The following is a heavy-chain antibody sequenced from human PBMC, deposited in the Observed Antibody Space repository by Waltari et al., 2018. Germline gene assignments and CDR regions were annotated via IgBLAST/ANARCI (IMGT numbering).Heavy chain of an antibody. J-gene: IGHJ4*02. Sequence: QVQLVQSGAEVKKPGASVKVSCKASGYTFTSYDINWVRQATGQGLEWMGWRNPNSGNTGDAQKFQGRVTITRKTSISTAYMELSSLRSEDTAVYYCARTMTCGGDCYSDYFDYWGQGTLVTVSS. CDR1: GYTFTSYD. CDR2: RNPNSGNT. CDR3: ARTMTCGGDCYSDYFDY. D-gene: IGHD2-21*01. V-gene: IGHV1-8*03.